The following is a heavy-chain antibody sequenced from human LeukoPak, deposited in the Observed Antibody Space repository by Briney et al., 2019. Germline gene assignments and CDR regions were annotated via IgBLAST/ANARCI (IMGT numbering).Heavy chain of an antibody. D-gene: IGHD3-9*01. J-gene: IGHJ4*02. Sequence: GGSLRLSCAASRFTFSSYWMSWVRQAPGKGLEWVANIKQDGSEKYYVDSVKGRFTISRDNAKNSLYLQMNSLRAEDTAVYYCARDRRGRYDILTGYSGFDYWGQGTLVTVSS. CDR1: RFTFSSYW. CDR2: IKQDGSEK. V-gene: IGHV3-7*01. CDR3: ARDRRGRYDILTGYSGFDY.